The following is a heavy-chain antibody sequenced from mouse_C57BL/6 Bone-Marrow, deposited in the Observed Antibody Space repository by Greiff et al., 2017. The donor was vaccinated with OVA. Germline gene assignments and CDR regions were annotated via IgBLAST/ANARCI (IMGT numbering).Heavy chain of an antibody. CDR1: GYTFTSYW. D-gene: IGHD2-3*01. V-gene: IGHV1-55*01. J-gene: IGHJ4*01. CDR3: ARGGDGNAMDY. Sequence: QVQLQQSGAELVKPGASVKMSCKASGYTFTSYWITWVKQRPGQGLEWIGDIYPGSGSTNYNEKFKSKATLTVDTSSSTAYMQLSSLTSEDSAVYYCARGGDGNAMDYWGQGTSGTVSS. CDR2: IYPGSGST.